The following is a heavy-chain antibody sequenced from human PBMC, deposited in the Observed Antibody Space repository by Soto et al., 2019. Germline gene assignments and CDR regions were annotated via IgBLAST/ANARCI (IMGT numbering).Heavy chain of an antibody. D-gene: IGHD3-3*01. J-gene: IGHJ6*03. CDR2: ISSSGSTI. V-gene: IGHV3-11*01. CDR3: ASVSALEWLATHYYYYYMDV. CDR1: GFTFSDYY. Sequence: PGGSLRLSCAASGFTFSDYYMSWIRQAPGKGLEWVSYISSSGSTIYYADSVKGRFTISRDNAKNSLYLQMNSLRAEDTAVYYCASVSALEWLATHYYYYYMDVWGKGTTVTVSS.